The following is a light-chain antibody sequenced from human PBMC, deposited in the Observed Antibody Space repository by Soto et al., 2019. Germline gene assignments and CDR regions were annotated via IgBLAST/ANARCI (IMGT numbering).Light chain of an antibody. CDR1: QSVTNTY. V-gene: IGKV3-15*01. Sequence: ETVLTQSPGTLSLSPGDRATLSCRASQSVTNTYLAWYQQKPGQAPRLLIYDAYTLATGFPARFSGSGSGTEFTLTISSLQSEDFAVYYCKQYNNWPLTVGGGTKVDIK. J-gene: IGKJ4*01. CDR2: DAY. CDR3: KQYNNWPLT.